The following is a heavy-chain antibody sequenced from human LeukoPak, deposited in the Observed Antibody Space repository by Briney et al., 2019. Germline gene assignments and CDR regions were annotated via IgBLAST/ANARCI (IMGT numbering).Heavy chain of an antibody. CDR3: ARVYYDSSGSIDAFDM. V-gene: IGHV3-66*01. J-gene: IGHJ3*02. D-gene: IGHD3-22*01. CDR1: GFIFNTFG. CDR2: IYSGGST. Sequence: PGGSLRLSCSASGFIFNTFGMSWVRQAPGKGLEWVSVIYSGGSTYYADSVWGRFTISRDNSKNTLYLQMNSLRADDTAVYYCARVYYDSSGSIDAFDMWGQGTMVTVSS.